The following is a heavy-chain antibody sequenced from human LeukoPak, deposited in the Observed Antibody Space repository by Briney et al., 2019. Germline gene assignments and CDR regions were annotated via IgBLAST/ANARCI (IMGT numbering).Heavy chain of an antibody. J-gene: IGHJ4*02. Sequence: GGSLTLSCAASGFTFSSYWMTWVRQAPGKGLEWVSAISGSGGTTYYADPVKGRFTISRENSKNTLSLKMNSLGAEATAVYYCAKGGNWKYGHHDYWGQGTLVTASS. D-gene: IGHD1-7*01. CDR3: AKGGNWKYGHHDY. CDR2: ISGSGGTT. CDR1: GFTFSSYW. V-gene: IGHV3-23*01.